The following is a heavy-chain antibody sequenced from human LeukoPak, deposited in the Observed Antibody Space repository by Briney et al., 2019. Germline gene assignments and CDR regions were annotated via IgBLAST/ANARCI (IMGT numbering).Heavy chain of an antibody. CDR3: ARGRGSGHKENWFDP. CDR1: GYAFTTYD. V-gene: IGHV1-8*01. D-gene: IGHD6-19*01. CDR2: MNPNSGNT. J-gene: IGHJ5*02. Sequence: GASVKGSCKASGYAFTTYDINWVRQATGQGPEWIGWMNPNSGNTGYTQNFQGRVTMTRNTSISTAYMELSSLKSEDTAVYYCARGRGSGHKENWFDPWGLGTLVTVSS.